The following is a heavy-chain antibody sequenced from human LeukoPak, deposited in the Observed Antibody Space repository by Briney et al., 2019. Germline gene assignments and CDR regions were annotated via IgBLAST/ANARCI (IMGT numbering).Heavy chain of an antibody. Sequence: GGSLRLSCAASGFTFDDYGMSWVRQAPGKGLEWVAFIRYDGSIKYYADSVKGRFSISRDNSKNTVYLQMNSLRVEDTAVYYCAKPAYAGYYYYMDVWGKGTTVTVSS. CDR2: IRYDGSIK. CDR3: AKPAYAGYYYYMDV. CDR1: GFTFDDYG. V-gene: IGHV3-30*02. J-gene: IGHJ6*03. D-gene: IGHD3-16*01.